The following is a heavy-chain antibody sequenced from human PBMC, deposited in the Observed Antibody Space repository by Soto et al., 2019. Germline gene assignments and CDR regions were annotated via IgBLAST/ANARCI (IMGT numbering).Heavy chain of an antibody. J-gene: IGHJ3*02. CDR2: IYPGDSDT. Sequence: GEALRISWKGSGYRFTSYWIGWVRQMPGKGLEWMGIIYPGDSDTRYSPSFQGQVTISADKSISTAYLQWSSLKASDTAMYYCAQTLGYCSGCSCYSYPRDAFSISRQGSMVTVSS. V-gene: IGHV5-51*01. D-gene: IGHD2-15*01. CDR1: GYRFTSYW. CDR3: AQTLGYCSGCSCYSYPRDAFSI.